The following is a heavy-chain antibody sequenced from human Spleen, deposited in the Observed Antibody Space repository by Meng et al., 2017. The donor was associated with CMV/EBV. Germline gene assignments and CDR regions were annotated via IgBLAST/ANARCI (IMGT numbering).Heavy chain of an antibody. D-gene: IGHD6-19*01. CDR2: IYYSGST. CDR1: CGSISSKIYY. Sequence: LESQGSGPGLVKPSETLSLPCTVSCGSISSKIYYWGWIRQPPGKGMEWIGNIYYSGSTYYNPSLKSRLTISVDTSKNQFSLKLSSVTAADTAVYYCARDRWAVAGPNWFDPWGQGTLVTVSS. CDR3: ARDRWAVAGPNWFDP. V-gene: IGHV4-39*07. J-gene: IGHJ5*02.